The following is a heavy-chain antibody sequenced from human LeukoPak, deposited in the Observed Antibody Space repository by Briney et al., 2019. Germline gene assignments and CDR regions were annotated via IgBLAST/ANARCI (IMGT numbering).Heavy chain of an antibody. CDR3: ATLQSSGYDYSDY. D-gene: IGHD3-22*01. Sequence: PSETLSLTCTVSGGSISSYYWSWIRQHPGKGLEWIGYIYYSGSTYYNPSLKSRVTISVDTSKSQFSLKLSSVTAADTAVYYCATLQSSGYDYSDYWGQGILVTVSS. J-gene: IGHJ4*02. CDR2: IYYSGST. CDR1: GGSISSYY. V-gene: IGHV4-59*06.